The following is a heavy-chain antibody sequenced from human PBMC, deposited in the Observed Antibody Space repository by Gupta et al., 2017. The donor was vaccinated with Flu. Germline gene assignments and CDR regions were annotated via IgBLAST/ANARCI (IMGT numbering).Heavy chain of an antibody. J-gene: IGHJ4*02. V-gene: IGHV3-23*01. CDR3: AKDVSQDDGNTNGYYDF. Sequence: AQGKGLEWVSVISASGDKAYYEDAVTGRFTISRDNSKNTVYLQMNGLRDEDPAIYYCAKDVSQDDGNTNGYYDFWGQGTLVTVSS. CDR2: ISASGDKA. D-gene: IGHD2-2*01.